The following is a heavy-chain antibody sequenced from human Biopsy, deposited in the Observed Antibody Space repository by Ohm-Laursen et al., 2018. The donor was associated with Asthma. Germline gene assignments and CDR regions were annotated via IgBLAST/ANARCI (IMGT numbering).Heavy chain of an antibody. D-gene: IGHD1-26*01. CDR1: GFTFMTYG. J-gene: IGHJ4*02. V-gene: IGHV3-33*06. CDR3: AKYSVFYYRGGNDY. CDR2: VGSDEIYT. Sequence: SLRLSCSASGFTFMTYGMHWVRQVPGKGLEWVATVGSDEIYTDHADSVKGRFTISRDNAKNTVYLQMNSLRAEDSAIYYCAKYSVFYYRGGNDYWGQGIVVTVSS.